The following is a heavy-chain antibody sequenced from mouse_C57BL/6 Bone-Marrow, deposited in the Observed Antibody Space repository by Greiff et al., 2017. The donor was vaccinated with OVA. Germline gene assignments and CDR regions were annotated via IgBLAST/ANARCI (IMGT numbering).Heavy chain of an antibody. CDR1: GYTFTDYY. D-gene: IGHD2-3*01. CDR2: INPYNGGT. Sequence: VQLKESGPVLVKPGASVKMSCKASGYTFTDYYMNWVKQSHGKSLEWIGVINPYNGGTSYNQKFKGKATLTVDKSSSTAYMELNSLTSEDSAVYYCGDGYLDYWGQGTTLTVSS. J-gene: IGHJ2*01. CDR3: GDGYLDY. V-gene: IGHV1-19*01.